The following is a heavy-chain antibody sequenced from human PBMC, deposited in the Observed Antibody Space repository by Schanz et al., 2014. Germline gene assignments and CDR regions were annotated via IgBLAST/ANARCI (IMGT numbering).Heavy chain of an antibody. CDR2: ISYDGSNQ. Sequence: QVQLVESGGGVVQPGRSLRLSCGASGFTFSDYGTHWVRQAPGKGLEWVAFISYDGSNQYYTDSVKGRFTVSRDNSKYPVFLQMNSLRAEDTAVYYCAKEESPPSLVDYWGQGTLVTVAS. CDR3: AKEESPPSLVDY. V-gene: IGHV3-30*18. CDR1: GFTFSDYG. J-gene: IGHJ4*02.